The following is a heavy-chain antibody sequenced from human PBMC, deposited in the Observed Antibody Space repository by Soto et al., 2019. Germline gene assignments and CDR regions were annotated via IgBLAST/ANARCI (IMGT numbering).Heavy chain of an antibody. J-gene: IGHJ4*02. CDR2: VPYDGSNK. CDR1: GFSFSTYG. Sequence: GGSLRLSCAASGFSFSTYGMHWVRQAPGKGLEWVAFVPYDGSNKHYADSVKGRFTISRDNSKNTLCLQMSSLRPEDTALYYCVSEDSGTYFFKSWGQGTPVTVSS. CDR3: VSEDSGTYFFKS. D-gene: IGHD1-26*01. V-gene: IGHV3-30*03.